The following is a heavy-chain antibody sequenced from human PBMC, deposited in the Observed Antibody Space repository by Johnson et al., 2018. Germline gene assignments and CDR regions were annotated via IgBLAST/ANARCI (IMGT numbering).Heavy chain of an antibody. D-gene: IGHD3-22*01. J-gene: IGHJ4*02. Sequence: VQLVQSGGGLVQPGGSLSLSCVVSGFTVSSNYMSWVRQAPGKGLEWVSVIYTGGSTYYADSVKGRFTISRDNSKNTLYLQLNSLKAEDTAVYYCAKYHYYDSTVIDYWGPGTLVTVSS. CDR3: AKYHYYDSTVIDY. CDR2: IYTGGST. CDR1: GFTVSSNY. V-gene: IGHV3-66*02.